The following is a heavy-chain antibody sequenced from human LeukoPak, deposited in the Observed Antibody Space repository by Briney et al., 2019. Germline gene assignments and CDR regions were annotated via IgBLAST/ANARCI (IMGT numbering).Heavy chain of an antibody. D-gene: IGHD1-26*01. CDR1: GFTFSSYA. Sequence: GGSLRLSCAASGFTFSSYAMSWVRQAPGKGLEWVSAISGGGSTYYADSVKGRFTISRDNSKNTLYLQMNSLRAEDTAVYYCAKVGATGYWGQGTLVTVSS. J-gene: IGHJ4*02. CDR3: AKVGATGY. V-gene: IGHV3-23*01. CDR2: ISGGGST.